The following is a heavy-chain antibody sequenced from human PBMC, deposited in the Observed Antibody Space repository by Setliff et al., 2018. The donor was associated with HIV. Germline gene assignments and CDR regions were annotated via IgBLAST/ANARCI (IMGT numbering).Heavy chain of an antibody. V-gene: IGHV1-8*03. CDR1: GGNFTSYD. J-gene: IGHJ3*02. D-gene: IGHD1-26*01. CDR3: ARRKTHSGSFHDAFDI. Sequence: GASVKVSCKASGGNFTSYDINWVRQAAGQGLEWMGWMNPNSGNTGCAQKFQGRVTITMNTSISTAYMDLSSLRSEDTAVYYCARRKTHSGSFHDAFDIWGQGTMVT. CDR2: MNPNSGNT.